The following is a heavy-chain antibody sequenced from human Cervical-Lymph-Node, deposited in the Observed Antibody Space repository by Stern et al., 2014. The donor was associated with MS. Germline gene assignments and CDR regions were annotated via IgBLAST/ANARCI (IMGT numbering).Heavy chain of an antibody. CDR3: AREHHGGNFAS. D-gene: IGHD4-23*01. J-gene: IGHJ5*02. V-gene: IGHV1-69*01. CDR2: IVPIFGRA. Sequence: QLVESGAEVRKPGSSVKVSCKASGATFSTNAISWLRQAPGQGPEWMGAIVPIFGRANYVQKLRGRLTITADESASTAYMELRSLRSEDTAVYYCAREHHGGNFASWGQGTLVTVSS. CDR1: GATFSTNA.